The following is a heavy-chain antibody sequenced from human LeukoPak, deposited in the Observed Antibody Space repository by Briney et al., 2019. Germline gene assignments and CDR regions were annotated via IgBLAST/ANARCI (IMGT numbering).Heavy chain of an antibody. CDR1: GFTFSSYG. V-gene: IGHV3-30*02. D-gene: IGHD3-22*01. J-gene: IGHJ3*02. CDR2: IRSDGSNK. Sequence: GGSLRLSCAASGFTFSSYGMHWVRQAPGKGLEWVAFIRSDGSNKYYTDSVKGRFTISRDNSKNTLYLQMNSLKAEDTAVYYCARALYDSSGLGAFDIWGQGTMVTVSS. CDR3: ARALYDSSGLGAFDI.